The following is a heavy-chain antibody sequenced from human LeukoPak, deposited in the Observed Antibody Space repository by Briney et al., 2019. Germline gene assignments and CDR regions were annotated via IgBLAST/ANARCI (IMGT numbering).Heavy chain of an antibody. V-gene: IGHV1-24*01. CDR2: FHTEDHER. Sequence: GASVKVSCKVSGYTLAELPMHWVRQAPGKGLERMGGFHTEDHERVYAQRFQGRIILTEDNSTDTTYMELSGLTSEDTAIYFCTHFDYWGQGTPITVSS. CDR3: THFDY. J-gene: IGHJ4*02. CDR1: GYTLAELP.